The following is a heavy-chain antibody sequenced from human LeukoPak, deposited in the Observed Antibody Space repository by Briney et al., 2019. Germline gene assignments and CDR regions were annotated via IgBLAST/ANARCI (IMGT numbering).Heavy chain of an antibody. CDR3: ARAGRRSHYYYYYGMDV. Sequence: SETLSLTCTVSGGSISSYYWSWIRQPPGKGLEWIGYIYHSGSTYYNPSLKSRVTISVDRSKNQFSLKLSSVTAADTAVYYCARAGRRSHYYYYYGMDVWGQGTTVTVSS. CDR2: IYHSGST. J-gene: IGHJ6*02. CDR1: GGSISSYY. V-gene: IGHV4-59*12.